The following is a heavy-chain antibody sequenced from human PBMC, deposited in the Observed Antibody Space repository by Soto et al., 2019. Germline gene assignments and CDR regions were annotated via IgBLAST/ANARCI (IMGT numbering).Heavy chain of an antibody. CDR2: IIPIFGTA. CDR3: ARGGSGWYHRGYFDY. J-gene: IGHJ4*02. V-gene: IGHV1-69*13. Sequence: ASVKVSCKASGGTFSSYAISWVRQAPGQGLEWMGGIIPIFGTANYAQKFQGRVTITADESTSTAYMELSSLRSEDTAVYYCARGGSGWYHRGYFDYWGQGTLVTVSS. D-gene: IGHD6-19*01. CDR1: GGTFSSYA.